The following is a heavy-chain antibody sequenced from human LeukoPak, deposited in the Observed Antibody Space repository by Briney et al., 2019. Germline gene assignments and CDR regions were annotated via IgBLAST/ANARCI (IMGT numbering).Heavy chain of an antibody. J-gene: IGHJ5*02. V-gene: IGHV4-61*01. CDR1: GGSVSSGSYY. D-gene: IGHD2-15*01. CDR3: ARGGVYCSGGSCFDNWFDP. Sequence: PSETLSLTCTVSGGSVSSGSYYWSWIRQPPGKGLEWIGYIYYSGSTNYNPSLKSRVTISVDTSKSQFSLKLSSVTAADTAVYYCARGGVYCSGGSCFDNWFDPWGQGTLVTVSS. CDR2: IYYSGST.